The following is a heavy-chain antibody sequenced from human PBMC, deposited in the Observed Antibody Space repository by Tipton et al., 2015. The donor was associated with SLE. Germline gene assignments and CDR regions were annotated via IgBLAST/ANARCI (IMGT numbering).Heavy chain of an antibody. CDR2: IYYGGHP. Sequence: TLSLTCSVSGGSIGSSSFYWAWIRQPPGKGLEWLGSIYYGGHPYYNPSLKTRVTLSEDTSKNQFSLEVTSVTAAVSAVYYCAGSSELTIFRVVIKVDYFDYGGQGPRVSVPS. J-gene: IGHJ4*02. CDR1: GGSIGSSSFY. V-gene: IGHV4-39*07. D-gene: IGHD3-3*01. CDR3: AGSSELTIFRVVIKVDYFDY.